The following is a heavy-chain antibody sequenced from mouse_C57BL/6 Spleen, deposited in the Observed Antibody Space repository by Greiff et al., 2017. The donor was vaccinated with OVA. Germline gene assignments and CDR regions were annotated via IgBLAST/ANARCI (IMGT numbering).Heavy chain of an antibody. CDR2: IWSGGST. Sequence: QVQLKESGPGLVQPSPSLSITCTVSGFSLTSYGVHWVRQSPGKGLEWLGVIWSGGSTDYNAAFIARLSLSKDNSKSQVFFKMNSLQADDTAIYYCARNLGTEDWYFDVWGTGTTVTVSS. V-gene: IGHV2-2*01. CDR3: ARNLGTEDWYFDV. D-gene: IGHD1-1*01. J-gene: IGHJ1*03. CDR1: GFSLTSYG.